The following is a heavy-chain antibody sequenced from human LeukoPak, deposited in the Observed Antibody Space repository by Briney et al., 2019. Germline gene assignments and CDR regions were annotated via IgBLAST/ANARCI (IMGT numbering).Heavy chain of an antibody. J-gene: IGHJ4*02. Sequence: GGSLRLSCAASGFTFSSYGMHWVRQAPGKGLEWVAVIWYDGSNKYYADSVKGRFTISRDNSKNTLYLQMNSLRAEDTAVYYCSRGRVTAAGSQDFWGQGTLVTVSS. CDR3: SRGRVTAAGSQDF. CDR2: IWYDGSNK. V-gene: IGHV3-33*01. CDR1: GFTFSSYG. D-gene: IGHD6-25*01.